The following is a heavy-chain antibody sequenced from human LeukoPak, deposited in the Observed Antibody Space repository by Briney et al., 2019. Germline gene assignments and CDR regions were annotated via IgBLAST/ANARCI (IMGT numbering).Heavy chain of an antibody. CDR2: IIPILGIA. V-gene: IGHV1-69*04. CDR1: GGTFSSYA. Sequence: SVKVSCKASGGTFSSYAISWVRQAPGQGLEWMGRIIPILGIANYAQKFQGRVTITADKSTSTAYMELSSLRSEDTAVYYCARSYYGSGSYYSVAYYYYGMDVWGQGTTVTVSS. J-gene: IGHJ6*02. D-gene: IGHD3-10*01. CDR3: ARSYYGSGSYYSVAYYYYGMDV.